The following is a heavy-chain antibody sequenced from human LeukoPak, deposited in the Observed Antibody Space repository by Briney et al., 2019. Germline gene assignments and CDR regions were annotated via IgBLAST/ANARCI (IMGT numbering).Heavy chain of an antibody. CDR1: DDSITMYY. CDR2: VDHTGST. V-gene: IGHV4-59*12. J-gene: IGHJ5*02. Sequence: SETLSLTCSVSDDSITMYYWTWIRQPPGKGLEWIGYVDHTGSTNFNPSLKSRVTMSVDTSKNQLSLKLTSVTAADTAVYYCARDSAPGVGAGAWGQGTLVTVSS. D-gene: IGHD1-26*01. CDR3: ARDSAPGVGAGA.